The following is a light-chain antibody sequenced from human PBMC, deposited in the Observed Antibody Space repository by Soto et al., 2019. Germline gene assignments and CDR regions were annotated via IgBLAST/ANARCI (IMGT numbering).Light chain of an antibody. CDR2: DAS. CDR1: QSVSSSY. CDR3: QQYRSSPLFT. J-gene: IGKJ3*01. V-gene: IGKV3-20*01. Sequence: EIVLTQSPGTLSLSPGERATLSCRASQSVSSSYLAWYQQKPGQAPRLLIYDASSRATGIPDRFSGSGSGTDFTLTIFRLEPEDFAVYYCQQYRSSPLFTFGPGTNVDIK.